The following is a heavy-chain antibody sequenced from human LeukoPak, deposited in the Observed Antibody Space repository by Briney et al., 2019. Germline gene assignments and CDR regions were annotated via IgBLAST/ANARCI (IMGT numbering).Heavy chain of an antibody. CDR3: ARDGDSYGPTYYYYMDV. CDR1: GASFNGYY. CDR2: TYTSGST. J-gene: IGHJ6*03. D-gene: IGHD5-18*01. V-gene: IGHV4-4*07. Sequence: PSETLSLTCTVDGASFNGYYWSWIRQPAGKGLEWIGRTYTSGSTNYNPSLKSRVTMSVDTSKNQFSLKLSSVTAADTAVYYCARDGDSYGPTYYYYMDVWGKGTTVTVSS.